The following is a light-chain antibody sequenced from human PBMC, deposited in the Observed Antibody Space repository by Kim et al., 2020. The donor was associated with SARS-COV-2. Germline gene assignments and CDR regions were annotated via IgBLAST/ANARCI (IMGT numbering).Light chain of an antibody. V-gene: IGLV3-19*01. CDR2: GKN. CDR1: SLRSYY. J-gene: IGLJ3*02. CDR3: ISRDSSGNHWV. Sequence: LGEKVRITWQGYSLRSYYASWYQQKPGQAPVLVIYGKNNRPSWIPDRFSGSSSGKTASLIITGAQAGDEADYYCISRDSSGNHWVFGGGTQLTV.